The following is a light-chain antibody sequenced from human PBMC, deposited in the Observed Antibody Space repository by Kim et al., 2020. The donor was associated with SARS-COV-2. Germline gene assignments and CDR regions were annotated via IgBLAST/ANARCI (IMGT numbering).Light chain of an antibody. Sequence: PGEGPPLSCRASHNVGINLACYQQTPGQSPRLLIYDAAMRAAGIPDRFSGSGSGTDFTLTIGSLAPEDFAIYYCQQRGSWPPAVTFGGGTKVDIK. CDR1: HNVGIN. CDR3: QQRGSWPPAVT. V-gene: IGKV3-11*01. CDR2: DAA. J-gene: IGKJ4*01.